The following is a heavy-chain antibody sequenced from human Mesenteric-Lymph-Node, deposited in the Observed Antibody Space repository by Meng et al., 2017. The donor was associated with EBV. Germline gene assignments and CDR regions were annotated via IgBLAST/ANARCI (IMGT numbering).Heavy chain of an antibody. CDR1: GGSISSGDYY. Sequence: VQLPESGPGLGKPSQTRSLTCTVSGGSISSGDYYWSWIRQPPGKGLEWIGYIYYSGSTHYNPSLKSRVTISVDTSKNQFSLKVSSVTAADTAVYYCAYCSGGNCYSFDYWGQGTLVTVSS. CDR3: AYCSGGNCYSFDY. CDR2: IYYSGST. J-gene: IGHJ4*02. D-gene: IGHD2-15*01. V-gene: IGHV4-30-4*01.